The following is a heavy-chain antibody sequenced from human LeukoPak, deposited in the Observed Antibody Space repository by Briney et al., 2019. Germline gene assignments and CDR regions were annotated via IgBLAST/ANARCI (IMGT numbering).Heavy chain of an antibody. CDR1: GYSISHGYY. D-gene: IGHD3-9*01. CDR2: INHSGST. J-gene: IGHJ4*02. CDR3: ARRSVLRYFDGS. V-gene: IGHV4-38-2*02. Sequence: SETLSLTCTVSGYSISHGYYWGWIRQPPGKGLEWIGEINHSGSTNYNPSLKSRVTISVDTSKNQFSLKLSSVTAADTAVYYCARRSVLRYFDGSWGQGTLVTVSS.